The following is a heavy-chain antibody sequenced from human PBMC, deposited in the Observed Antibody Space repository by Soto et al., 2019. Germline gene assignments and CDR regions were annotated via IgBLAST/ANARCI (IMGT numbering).Heavy chain of an antibody. D-gene: IGHD3-10*01. V-gene: IGHV1-46*01. CDR1: GGTFSSYT. CDR2: IIPSGGST. J-gene: IGHJ2*01. CDR3: ARPMVRGDWYFDL. Sequence: ASVKVSCNASGGTFSSYTISWVRQAPGQGLEWMGIIIPSGGSTSYAQKFQGRVTMTGDTSTSTVYMELSSLRSEDTAVYYCARPMVRGDWYFDLWGRGTLVTVS.